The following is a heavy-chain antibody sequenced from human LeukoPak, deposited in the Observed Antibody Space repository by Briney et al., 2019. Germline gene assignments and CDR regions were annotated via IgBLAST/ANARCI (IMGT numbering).Heavy chain of an antibody. D-gene: IGHD1-26*01. CDR3: ASGPLSGSYSYYYYMVA. J-gene: IGHJ6*03. Sequence: ASVKVSCKASGYTLTGYYMHWVRQAPGQGLEWMGWINPNSGSTNYAQKFQGRVTMTRDTSISTAYRELSRLRSDDSAVYYCASGPLSGSYSYYYYMVAWGEGATVTVSS. V-gene: IGHV1-2*02. CDR1: GYTLTGYY. CDR2: INPNSGST.